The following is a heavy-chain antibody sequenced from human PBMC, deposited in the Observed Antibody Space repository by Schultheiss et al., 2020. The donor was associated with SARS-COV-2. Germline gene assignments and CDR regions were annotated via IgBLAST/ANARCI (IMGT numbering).Heavy chain of an antibody. J-gene: IGHJ6*02. CDR2: ISYDGSNK. Sequence: GESLKISCAASGFTFSSYSMNWVRQAPGKGLEWVAVISYDGSNKYYADSVKGRFTISRDNSKNTLYLQMNSLRAEDTAVYYCARDRYGMDVWGQGTTVTVSS. CDR3: ARDRYGMDV. CDR1: GFTFSSYS. V-gene: IGHV3-30*03.